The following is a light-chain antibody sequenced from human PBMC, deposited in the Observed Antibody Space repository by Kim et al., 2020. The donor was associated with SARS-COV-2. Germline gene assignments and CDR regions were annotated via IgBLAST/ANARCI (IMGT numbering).Light chain of an antibody. CDR2: GAS. V-gene: IGKV3-15*01. Sequence: SVSPGERAPLACRASQSVSSDLAWYQQKPGQAPRLLIYGASTRASGIPVRFSGSGSGTEFTLTISSLQSEDFALYYCQQYNNWPHTFGQGTKLEI. CDR3: QQYNNWPHT. J-gene: IGKJ2*01. CDR1: QSVSSD.